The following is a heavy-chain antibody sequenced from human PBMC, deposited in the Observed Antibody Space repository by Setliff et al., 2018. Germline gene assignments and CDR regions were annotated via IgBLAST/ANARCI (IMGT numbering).Heavy chain of an antibody. Sequence: SETLSLTCAVSGYSISSGYYWGWIRQPPGKGLEWIGSIHHRGSTYYNPSLKSRVTTLVDTSKNYFSLKLSSVTAADTAVYYCARQTGEQLVGYWGQGTRVTVAS. D-gene: IGHD6-6*01. CDR3: ARQTGEQLVGY. J-gene: IGHJ4*02. V-gene: IGHV4-38-2*01. CDR1: GYSISSGYY. CDR2: IHHRGST.